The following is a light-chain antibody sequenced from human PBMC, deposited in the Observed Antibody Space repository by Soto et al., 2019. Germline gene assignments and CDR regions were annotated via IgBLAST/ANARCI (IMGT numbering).Light chain of an antibody. CDR2: KAS. J-gene: IGKJ1*01. V-gene: IGKV1-5*03. Sequence: DIQMTQSPSTLSGSVGDRVIITCRASQTISSWLAWYQQKPGKAPKLLIYKASTLKSGVPSRFSGSGSGTEFTLTISSLQPDDFATYYCQHYNSYSEAVGQGTKVDIK. CDR3: QHYNSYSEA. CDR1: QTISSW.